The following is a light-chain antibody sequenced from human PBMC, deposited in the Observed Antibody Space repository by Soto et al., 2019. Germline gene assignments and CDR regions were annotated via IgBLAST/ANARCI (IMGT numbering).Light chain of an antibody. J-gene: IGKJ5*01. Sequence: DIVMTQSPGTLYVSPGERATLSCRASQSVSSNFFWYKQSPGQPPRLLIYGASTSATGIPARFSGSGSGTESNLTIISLQSEDFAVYDCQQSSDWPPSTCGQGTRLEGK. CDR3: QQSSDWPPST. CDR1: QSVSSN. V-gene: IGKV3D-15*01. CDR2: GAS.